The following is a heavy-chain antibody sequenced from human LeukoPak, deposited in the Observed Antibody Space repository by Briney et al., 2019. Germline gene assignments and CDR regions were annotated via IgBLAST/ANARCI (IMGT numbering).Heavy chain of an antibody. Sequence: SETLSLTCTVSGGSISSGGYYWSWIRQHPGKGLEWIGYIYYSGSTHYNPSLKSRVTISVDTSKNQFSLKLSSVTAADTAVYYCARGDEPGIAAAGTQGYFDYWGQGTLVTVSS. CDR2: IYYSGST. D-gene: IGHD6-13*01. V-gene: IGHV4-31*03. J-gene: IGHJ4*02. CDR1: GGSISSGGYY. CDR3: ARGDEPGIAAAGTQGYFDY.